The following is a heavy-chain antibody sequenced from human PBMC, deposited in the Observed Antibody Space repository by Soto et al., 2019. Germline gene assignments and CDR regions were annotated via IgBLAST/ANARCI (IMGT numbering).Heavy chain of an antibody. V-gene: IGHV4-39*01. J-gene: IGHJ5*02. CDR3: ARRGYNWNLNWFDP. D-gene: IGHD1-7*01. CDR2: VFYTGST. CDR1: GGYISSSTHY. Sequence: SETLSLTCTDSGGYISSSTHYWGWIRQPPGKGLEWIGTVFYTGSTFYNPSLKSRVPISVDTSKNQFSLTLSSVTAADTAVYYCARRGYNWNLNWFDPWGQGTMVTVSS.